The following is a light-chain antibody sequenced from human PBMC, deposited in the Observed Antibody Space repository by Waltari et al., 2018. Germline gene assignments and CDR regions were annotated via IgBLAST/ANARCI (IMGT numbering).Light chain of an antibody. CDR1: QSVTSSY. J-gene: IGKJ2*01. CDR3: QQYGSSPYT. Sequence: EIVLTQSPGTLSLSPGERATLSCRPSQSVTSSYLAWYQQKPGQAPRLLIYGASSRATGIPDRFSVSGSGTDFTLTISRLEPEDFAVYYCQQYGSSPYTFGQGTKLEIK. CDR2: GAS. V-gene: IGKV3-20*01.